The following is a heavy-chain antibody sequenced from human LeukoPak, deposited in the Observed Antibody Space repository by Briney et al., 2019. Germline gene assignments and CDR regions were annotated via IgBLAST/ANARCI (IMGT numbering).Heavy chain of an antibody. Sequence: ASVKVSCKASGYTFTSYYMHWVRQAPGQGLEWMGIINPSGGSTSSAQKFQGRVTITRDTYTSKVYMELRSLRSQDTAVYSCARATEWPDYWGQGTLVTVSS. V-gene: IGHV1-46*01. D-gene: IGHD3-3*01. CDR1: GYTFTSYY. J-gene: IGHJ4*02. CDR2: INPSGGST. CDR3: ARATEWPDY.